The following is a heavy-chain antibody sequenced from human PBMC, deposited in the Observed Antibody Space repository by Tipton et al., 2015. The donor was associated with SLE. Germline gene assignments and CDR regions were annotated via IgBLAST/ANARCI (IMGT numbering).Heavy chain of an antibody. J-gene: IGHJ6*03. D-gene: IGHD3-10*01. CDR2: IYYSGST. CDR3: ARGGAYGSGTYTYYYHYYYMDV. CDR1: GGSVSSGSYY. V-gene: IGHV4-39*07. Sequence: TLSLTCTVSGGSVSSGSYYWAWIRQPPGKGPEWIGTIYYSGSTYYYPSLKSRITISVDTSKNQFSLRLRSVTAADTAVYYCARGGAYGSGTYTYYYHYYYMDVWGKGTTVTVSS.